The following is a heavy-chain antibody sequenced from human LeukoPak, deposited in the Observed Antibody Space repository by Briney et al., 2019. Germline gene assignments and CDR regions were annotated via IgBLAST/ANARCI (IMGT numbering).Heavy chain of an antibody. D-gene: IGHD3-22*01. J-gene: IGHJ4*02. V-gene: IGHV3-23*01. Sequence: GGSLRLSCAASGFTFSSYAMSWVRQAPGKGLEWVSAISGSGGSTYYADSVKGRFTISRDISKNTLYLQMNSLRAEDTAVYYCAKDLYPRITMIVVVIPASFDYWGQGTLVTVSS. CDR1: GFTFSSYA. CDR2: ISGSGGST. CDR3: AKDLYPRITMIVVVIPASFDY.